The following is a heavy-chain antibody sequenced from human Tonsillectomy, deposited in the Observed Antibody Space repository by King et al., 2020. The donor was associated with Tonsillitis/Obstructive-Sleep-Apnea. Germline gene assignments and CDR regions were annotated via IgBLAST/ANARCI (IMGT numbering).Heavy chain of an antibody. CDR2: ISYDGSTK. J-gene: IGHJ4*02. CDR1: GFTFSSYA. V-gene: IGHV3-30*04. CDR3: ATYDSSGYY. D-gene: IGHD3-22*01. Sequence: HVQLVESGGGVVQRGRSLRLSCAASGFTFSSYAIHWVRQAPGKGLEWVAVISYDGSTKYYAYSVKGRFTISRENSKNTLYLQMNSLRAEDTAVYYCATYDSSGYYWGQGTLVTVSS.